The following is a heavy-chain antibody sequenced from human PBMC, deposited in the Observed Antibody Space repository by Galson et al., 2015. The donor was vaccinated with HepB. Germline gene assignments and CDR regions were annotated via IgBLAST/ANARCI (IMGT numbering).Heavy chain of an antibody. CDR1: GYTFTSYA. Sequence: SVKVSCKASGYTFTSYAMNWVRQAPGQGLEWMGWINTNTGNPTYAQGFTGRFVFSLDTSVSTAYLQFSSLKAEDTAVYYCARSPRPALWFGAGYGMDVWGQGTTVTVSS. J-gene: IGHJ6*02. CDR2: INTNTGNP. CDR3: ARSPRPALWFGAGYGMDV. D-gene: IGHD3-10*01. V-gene: IGHV7-4-1*02.